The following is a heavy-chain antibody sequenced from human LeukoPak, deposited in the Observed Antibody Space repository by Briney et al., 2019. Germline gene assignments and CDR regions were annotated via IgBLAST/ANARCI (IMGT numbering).Heavy chain of an antibody. J-gene: IGHJ5*02. CDR2: ISSSSSYI. Sequence: GGSLRLSCAASGFTFSSYSMNWVRQAPGKGLEGVSSISSSSSYIYYADSVKGRFTISRDNAKNSLYLQMNSLRAEDTAVYYSARGQQQLVPNWFDPWGQGTLVTVSS. D-gene: IGHD6-13*01. CDR3: ARGQQQLVPNWFDP. CDR1: GFTFSSYS. V-gene: IGHV3-21*01.